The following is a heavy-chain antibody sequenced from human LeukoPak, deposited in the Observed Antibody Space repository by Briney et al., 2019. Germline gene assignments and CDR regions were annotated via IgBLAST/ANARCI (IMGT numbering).Heavy chain of an antibody. CDR2: ISYDGDSR. D-gene: IGHD3-16*01. CDR3: ARDVNLAKNGLHYGADC. CDR1: VVTFSLDG. J-gene: IGHJ4*02. Sequence: GGSLRLSCEASVVTFSLDGMHSGRQAPGKGLEWVAIISYDGDSRYYVDSVRGRFSISRDNSKNTVDLQMDSLRAEDTAVYYCARDVNLAKNGLHYGADCWGQGRLVTVSS. V-gene: IGHV3-33*01.